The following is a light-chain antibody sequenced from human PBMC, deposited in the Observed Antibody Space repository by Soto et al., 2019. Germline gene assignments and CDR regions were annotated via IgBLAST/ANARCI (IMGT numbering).Light chain of an antibody. CDR3: QPYGSSPT. J-gene: IGKJ1*01. Sequence: EIVLTQSPGTLSLSPGEKATLSCRSSQSVSSSYLAWYQQKPGQAPRLLIHDVSSRATGIPDRFSGSGSGTEFTLTISRLEPEDFAVYYCQPYGSSPTFGQGTKVEIK. CDR1: QSVSSSY. CDR2: DVS. V-gene: IGKV3-20*01.